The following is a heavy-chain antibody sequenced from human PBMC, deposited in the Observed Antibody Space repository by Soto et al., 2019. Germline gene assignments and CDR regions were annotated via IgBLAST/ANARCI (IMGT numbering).Heavy chain of an antibody. J-gene: IGHJ5*02. Sequence: SETLSLTCTVSGGSISSSSYYWGWIRQPPGKGLEWIGSIYYSGSTYYNPSLKSRVTISVDTSKNQFSLKMSSVTAADTAVHYCAITFRGYSYGGWLDPWGQGTLVIVSS. CDR2: IYYSGST. D-gene: IGHD5-18*01. V-gene: IGHV4-39*01. CDR1: GGSISSSSYY. CDR3: AITFRGYSYGGWLDP.